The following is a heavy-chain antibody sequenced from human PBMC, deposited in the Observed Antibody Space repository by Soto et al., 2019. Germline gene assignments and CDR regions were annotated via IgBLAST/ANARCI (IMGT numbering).Heavy chain of an antibody. J-gene: IGHJ4*02. V-gene: IGHV4-31*03. CDR2: IYYRGNT. Sequence: QVQLQESSPGLVKTSQTLTLTCTVSGAYVDSGGYYWTWIRQRPGKGLEWVGYIYYRGNTFYNPSLKSRLTISLDTSKNQFSLKLTSVTAADTAVYSCARDTAMTGAARYDYWGQGTLVTVSS. CDR3: ARDTAMTGAARYDY. CDR1: GAYVDSGGYY. D-gene: IGHD6-25*01.